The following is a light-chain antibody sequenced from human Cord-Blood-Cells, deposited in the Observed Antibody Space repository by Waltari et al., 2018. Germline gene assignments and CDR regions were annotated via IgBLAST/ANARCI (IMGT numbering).Light chain of an antibody. Sequence: EIVLTQSPGTLSLSPGERATLPCRASQSVSSSYLAWYQQKPGQAPRLLIDGASSSATGIPDRFSGSGSGTDFTLTISRLEPEDFAVYYCQQDGSSPTFGQGTKVEIK. V-gene: IGKV3-20*01. J-gene: IGKJ1*01. CDR1: QSVSSSY. CDR3: QQDGSSPT. CDR2: GAS.